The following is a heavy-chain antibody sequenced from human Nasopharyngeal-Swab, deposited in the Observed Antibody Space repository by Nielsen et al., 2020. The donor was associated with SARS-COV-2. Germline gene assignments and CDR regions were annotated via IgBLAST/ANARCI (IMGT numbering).Heavy chain of an antibody. CDR1: AGTFSSYA. J-gene: IGHJ4*02. Sequence: SVKVSCKASAGTFSSYAISWVRQAPGQGLEWMGGIIPIFGTANYAQKFQGRVTITADESTSTAYMELSSLRSEDTAVYYCAISVSGSYSPFDYWGQGTLVTVSS. CDR2: IIPIFGTA. V-gene: IGHV1-69*13. D-gene: IGHD1-26*01. CDR3: AISVSGSYSPFDY.